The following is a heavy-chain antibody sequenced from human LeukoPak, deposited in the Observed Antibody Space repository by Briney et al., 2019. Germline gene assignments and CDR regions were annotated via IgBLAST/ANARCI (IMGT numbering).Heavy chain of an antibody. CDR2: ISSSSSTI. Sequence: PGGSLRLSCAASGFTFSSYSMNWVRQAPGKGLEWGSYISSSSSTIYYADSVKGRFTISRDNAKNSLYLQMNSLRAEDTAVYYCATRGGAHWGQGTLVTVSS. V-gene: IGHV3-48*01. CDR3: ATRGGAH. CDR1: GFTFSSYS. D-gene: IGHD3-10*01. J-gene: IGHJ4*02.